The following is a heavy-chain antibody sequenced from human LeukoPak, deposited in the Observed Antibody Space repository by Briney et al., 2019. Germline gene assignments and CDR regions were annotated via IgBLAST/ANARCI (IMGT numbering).Heavy chain of an antibody. D-gene: IGHD3-9*01. J-gene: IGHJ4*02. CDR1: GFTFSSYG. V-gene: IGHV3-53*01. CDR2: IYSGGST. Sequence: GGPLRLSCAASGFTFSSYGMSWVRQAPGKGLEWVSVIYSGGSTYYADSVKGRFTISRDNSKNTLYLQMNSLRAEDTAVYYCARLDILTGYYFDYWGQGTLVTVSS. CDR3: ARLDILTGYYFDY.